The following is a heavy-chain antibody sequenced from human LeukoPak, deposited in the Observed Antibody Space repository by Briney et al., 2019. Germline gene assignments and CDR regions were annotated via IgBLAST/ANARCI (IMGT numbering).Heavy chain of an antibody. J-gene: IGHJ4*02. D-gene: IGHD6-19*01. V-gene: IGHV3-9*03. CDR1: AFTFDDYD. Sequence: PGGSLRLFCAAAAFTFDDYDMHWVRHAPGKGPEWVSGISWHSDSNGYEDSVKGRFTISRDNAKNSLYLQMNSRRAEDMALYYCAKDMGSSGWYYFDYWGQGTLVTVSS. CDR3: AKDMGSSGWYYFDY. CDR2: ISWHSDSN.